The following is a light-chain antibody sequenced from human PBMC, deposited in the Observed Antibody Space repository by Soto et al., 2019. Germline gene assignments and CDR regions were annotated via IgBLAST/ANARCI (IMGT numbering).Light chain of an antibody. V-gene: IGLV1-40*01. CDR3: QSYDSSLSGLWV. J-gene: IGLJ3*02. CDR1: SSNIGAGYD. Sequence: QAVVTQPPSVSGAPGQRVTISCTGSSSNIGAGYDVHWYQQLPGTAPKLLIYGNSNRPSGVPDRFSGYKSGTSASLAITGLQAEDEADYYCQSYDSSLSGLWVFGGGTKVTVL. CDR2: GNS.